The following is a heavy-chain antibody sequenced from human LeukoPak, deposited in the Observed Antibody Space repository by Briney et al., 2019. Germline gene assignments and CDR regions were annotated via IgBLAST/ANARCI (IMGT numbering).Heavy chain of an antibody. J-gene: IGHJ4*02. CDR1: GYSISSGYY. CDR3: ARDGPYSSSPRTVVTAIWV. CDR2: IYYSGST. V-gene: IGHV4-38-2*02. Sequence: PSETLSLTCTVSGYSISSGYYWGWIRQPPGKGLEWIGSIYYSGSTYYNPSLKSRVTISVDTSKNQFSLKLSSVTAADTAVYYCARDGPYSSSPRTVVTAIWVWGQGTLVTVSS. D-gene: IGHD2-21*02.